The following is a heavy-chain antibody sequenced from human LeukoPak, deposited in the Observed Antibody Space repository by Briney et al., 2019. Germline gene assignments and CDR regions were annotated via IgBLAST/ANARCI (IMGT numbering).Heavy chain of an antibody. D-gene: IGHD2-15*01. V-gene: IGHV1-69*06. CDR1: GGTFSSYA. CDR2: IIPIFGTA. J-gene: IGHJ6*03. Sequence: SVKVSCKASGGTFSSYAISWVRQAPGQGLEWMGGIIPIFGTANYAQKFQGRVTITADKSTSTAYMELSSLRSEDTAVYYCARDGLGVVAATDDYYYYMDVWGKGTTVTVSS. CDR3: ARDGLGVVAATDDYYYYMDV.